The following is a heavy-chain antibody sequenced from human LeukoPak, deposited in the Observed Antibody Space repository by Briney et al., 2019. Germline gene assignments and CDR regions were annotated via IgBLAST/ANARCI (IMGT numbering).Heavy chain of an antibody. CDR1: GFTFSSYA. V-gene: IGHV3-23*01. J-gene: IGHJ4*02. D-gene: IGHD6-19*01. Sequence: PGGSLRLSCAASGFTFSSYAMSWVRQAPGKGLVWVSAISGSGGSTYYADSVKGRFTISRDNSKNTLYLQMNSLRAEDTAVYYCAKDSWLGSFAPDFDYWGQGTLVTVSS. CDR3: AKDSWLGSFAPDFDY. CDR2: ISGSGGST.